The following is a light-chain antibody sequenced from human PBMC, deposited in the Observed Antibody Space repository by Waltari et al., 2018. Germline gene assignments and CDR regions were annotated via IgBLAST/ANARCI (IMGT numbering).Light chain of an antibody. CDR2: GAF. CDR3: QQGSSFPPT. Sequence: DIQMTQSPSSVSASVGDRVTITCRASQVISNWLAWYQQKPGKGPNLLIFGAFTLQGGVPSRFSGSGSGTDFTLTISGLQPEDSATYFCQQGSSFPPTFGQGTKVEIK. J-gene: IGKJ1*01. CDR1: QVISNW. V-gene: IGKV1-12*01.